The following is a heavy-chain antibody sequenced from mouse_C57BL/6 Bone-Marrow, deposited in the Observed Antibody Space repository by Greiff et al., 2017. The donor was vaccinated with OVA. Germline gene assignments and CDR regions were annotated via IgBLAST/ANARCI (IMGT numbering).Heavy chain of an antibody. D-gene: IGHD2-3*01. J-gene: IGHJ4*01. CDR3: TKGYYYDY. CDR1: GFNIKDDY. Sequence: EVKLLESGAELVRPGASVKLSCTASGFNIKDDYMHWVKQRPEQGLEWIGWIDPENGDTEYASKFQGKATITADTSSNTAYLQLSSLTSEDTAVYYCTKGYYYDYWGQGTSVTVSS. V-gene: IGHV14-4*01. CDR2: IDPENGDT.